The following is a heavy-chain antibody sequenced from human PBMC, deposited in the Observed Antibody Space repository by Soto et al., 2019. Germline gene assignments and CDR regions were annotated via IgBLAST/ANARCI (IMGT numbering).Heavy chain of an antibody. CDR2: ISGSGGST. CDR3: AKVHSGSEDY. Sequence: GGSLRLSCAASGFTFSSYAMSWVRQAPGKGLEWVSAISGSGGSTYYADSVKGRFTISRDNSKKTLYLQMKSLRAEDTAVYYCAKVHSGSEDYWGQGTLVTVSS. V-gene: IGHV3-23*01. D-gene: IGHD3-22*01. CDR1: GFTFSSYA. J-gene: IGHJ4*02.